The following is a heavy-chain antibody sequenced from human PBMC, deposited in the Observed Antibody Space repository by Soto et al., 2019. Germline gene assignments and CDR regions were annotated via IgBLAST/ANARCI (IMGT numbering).Heavy chain of an antibody. Sequence: QVQLVQSGAEVKKPGASVKVSCKASGYTITSYGSSWVRQAPGQGLERMGWISAYNGNTNYAQKLQGRVTMTTETSTSRAYREMRILRSDDTALYYCARLSIVVVVADGGCDDGGPGTLVTGS. CDR3: ARLSIVVVVADGGCDD. J-gene: IGHJ4*02. V-gene: IGHV1-18*01. CDR2: ISAYNGNT. CDR1: GYTITSYG. D-gene: IGHD2-15*01.